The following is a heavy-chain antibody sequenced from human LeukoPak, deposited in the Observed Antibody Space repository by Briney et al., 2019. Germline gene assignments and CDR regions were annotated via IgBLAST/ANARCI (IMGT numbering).Heavy chain of an antibody. D-gene: IGHD1-14*01. Sequence: GGSLRLSCAASRFDFTSYTMNWVRQAPGKGLEWVSSISSSNSYIYYADSVKGRFTISRDNAKNSLYLQMNSLTAEDTAVYFCARDSTTNYFDYWGQGTLVTVSS. V-gene: IGHV3-21*01. CDR1: RFDFTSYT. CDR2: ISSSNSYI. J-gene: IGHJ4*02. CDR3: ARDSTTNYFDY.